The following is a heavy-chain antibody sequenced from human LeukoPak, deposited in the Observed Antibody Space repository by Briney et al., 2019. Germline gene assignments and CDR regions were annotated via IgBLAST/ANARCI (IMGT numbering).Heavy chain of an antibody. CDR1: GFTFSSYA. CDR3: ARSGPSLYYYGSGSYYRDYYYYYMDV. V-gene: IGHV3-23*01. CDR2: TSGSGGST. D-gene: IGHD3-10*01. Sequence: GGSLRLSCAASGFTFSSYAMSWVRQAPGKGLEWVSATSGSGGSTYYADSVKGRFTISRDNAKNSLYMQMNSLRAEDTAVYYCARSGPSLYYYGSGSYYRDYYYYYMDVWGKGTTVTVSS. J-gene: IGHJ6*03.